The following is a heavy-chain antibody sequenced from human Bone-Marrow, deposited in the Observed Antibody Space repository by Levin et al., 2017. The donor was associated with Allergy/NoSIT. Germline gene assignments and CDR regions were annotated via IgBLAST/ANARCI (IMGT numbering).Heavy chain of an antibody. D-gene: IGHD2-21*01. V-gene: IGHV3-73*01. CDR2: IRSKASSYAT. CDR1: GFTFSGSA. Sequence: GGSLRLSCAASGFTFSGSAMHWVRQASGKGLEWVGRIRSKASSYATAYAASVNGRFTISRDDSKNTAYLQMNSLKTEDTAVYFCTRHAIDGFTYWYFDLWGRGTLVTVSS. J-gene: IGHJ2*01. CDR3: TRHAIDGFTYWYFDL.